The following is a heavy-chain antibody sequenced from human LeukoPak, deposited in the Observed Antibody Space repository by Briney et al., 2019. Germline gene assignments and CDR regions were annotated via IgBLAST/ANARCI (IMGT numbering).Heavy chain of an antibody. D-gene: IGHD6-19*01. CDR2: ISGSGGST. CDR1: GFTFSSYS. Sequence: PGGSLRLSCAASGFTFSSYSMSWVRQAPGKGLEWVSAISGSGGSTYYADSVKGRFTISRDNSKNTLYLQMNSLRAEDTAVYYCANSRGAVAGAPDYWGQGTLVTVSP. V-gene: IGHV3-23*01. J-gene: IGHJ4*02. CDR3: ANSRGAVAGAPDY.